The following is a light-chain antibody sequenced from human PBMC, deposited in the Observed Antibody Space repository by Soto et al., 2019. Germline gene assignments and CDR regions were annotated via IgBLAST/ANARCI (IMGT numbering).Light chain of an antibody. V-gene: IGKV1-27*01. J-gene: IGKJ3*01. CDR1: QGISNS. Sequence: DIQMTQSPSSLSKSVGDTDTITCRASQGISNSLAWFQQKPGRVPQFLIYAASTLQPGVPPRFSGSGSGTDFTLTISSLQPEDVAPNYCQNYNSAPLTFGPGTRVEIK. CDR3: QNYNSAPLT. CDR2: AAS.